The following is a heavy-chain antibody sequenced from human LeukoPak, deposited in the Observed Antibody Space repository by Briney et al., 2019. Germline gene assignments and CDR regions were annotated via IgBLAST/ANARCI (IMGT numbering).Heavy chain of an antibody. J-gene: IGHJ6*02. D-gene: IGHD3-22*01. CDR2: INHSGST. Sequence: SETLSLTCAVYGGSFSGYYWSWIRQPPGKGLEWIGEINHSGSTNYNPSLKSRVTISVDTSKNQFSLKLSSVTAADTAVYYCASLYYYDSSGYPQRPYGMDVWGQGTTVTVSS. V-gene: IGHV4-34*01. CDR3: ASLYYYDSSGYPQRPYGMDV. CDR1: GGSFSGYY.